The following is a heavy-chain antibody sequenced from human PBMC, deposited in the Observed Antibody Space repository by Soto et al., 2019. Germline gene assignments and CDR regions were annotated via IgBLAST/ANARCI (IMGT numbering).Heavy chain of an antibody. Sequence: SETLSLTCTVSGGSISSSSYYWGWIRQPPGRGLEWIGSIYYSGSTYYNPSLKSRVTISVDTSKNQFSLKLSSVTAADTAVYYCARQGVYSSGYPNWFDPWGQGTLVTVSS. D-gene: IGHD3-22*01. CDR1: GGSISSSSYY. J-gene: IGHJ5*02. V-gene: IGHV4-39*01. CDR2: IYYSGST. CDR3: ARQGVYSSGYPNWFDP.